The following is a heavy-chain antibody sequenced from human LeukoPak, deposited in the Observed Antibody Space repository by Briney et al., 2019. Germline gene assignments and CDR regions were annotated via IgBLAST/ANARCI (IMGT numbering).Heavy chain of an antibody. CDR3: ARDQNEGICPDY. Sequence: GGSLRLSCAASGYTFSSYSMNWVRQAPGKGLEWVSFISSSSNYIYYADSVKGRFIISRDNAKNSLYLQMNSLRAEDTAVYSCARDQNEGICPDYWGQGTLVTVSS. D-gene: IGHD3-10*01. CDR2: ISSSSNYI. V-gene: IGHV3-21*01. CDR1: GYTFSSYS. J-gene: IGHJ4*02.